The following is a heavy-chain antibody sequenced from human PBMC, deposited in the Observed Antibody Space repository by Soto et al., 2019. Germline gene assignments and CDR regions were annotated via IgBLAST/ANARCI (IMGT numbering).Heavy chain of an antibody. CDR3: AKDQIPIAVAGAGTFDY. D-gene: IGHD6-19*01. Sequence: AGGSLRLSCAASGFSFSSYAMSWVRRAPGKGLEWVSGISGSGGSTYYADSVKGRFTISRDNSKNTLYLQMNSLRAEDTSVYYCAKDQIPIAVAGAGTFDYWGQGTLVTVSS. CDR2: ISGSGGST. V-gene: IGHV3-23*01. J-gene: IGHJ4*02. CDR1: GFSFSSYA.